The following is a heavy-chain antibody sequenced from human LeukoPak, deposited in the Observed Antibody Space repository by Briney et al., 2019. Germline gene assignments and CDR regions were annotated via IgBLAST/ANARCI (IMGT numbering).Heavy chain of an antibody. D-gene: IGHD1-1*01. CDR3: VAQLVDAPPAFDY. CDR1: GGSFSNFA. CDR2: IFGTV. V-gene: IGHV1-69*05. Sequence: SVKVSCKASGGSFSNFAISWVRQAPGQGFEWLGGIFGTVTYAPNFQGRVSFTTDESTSTAYMELSGLTSEDTAVYYFVAQLVDAPPAFDYWGQGTLVTVSS. J-gene: IGHJ4*02.